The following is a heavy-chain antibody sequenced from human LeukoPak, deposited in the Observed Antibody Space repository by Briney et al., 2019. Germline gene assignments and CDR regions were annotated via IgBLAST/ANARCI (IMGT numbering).Heavy chain of an antibody. CDR2: ISGSGGST. V-gene: IGHV3-23*01. D-gene: IGHD6-19*01. Sequence: GGSLRLSXAASGFTFSSYAMSWVRQTPGKGLEWLSAISGSGGSTYYADSVKGRFTISRDNSKNTLYLQMNSLRAEDTAVYYCATKSNPIAVAVWYYFDYWGQGTLVTVSS. CDR1: GFTFSSYA. J-gene: IGHJ4*02. CDR3: ATKSNPIAVAVWYYFDY.